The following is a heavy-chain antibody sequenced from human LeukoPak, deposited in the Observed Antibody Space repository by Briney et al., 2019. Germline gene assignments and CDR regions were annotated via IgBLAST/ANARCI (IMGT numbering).Heavy chain of an antibody. CDR1: GFTFCSYS. J-gene: IGHJ3*02. CDR3: ARDYDSSGLDAFDI. CDR2: ISSSSSKI. Sequence: GGSLRLSCAASGFTFCSYSMNWVRHAPGKGLEWVSSISSSSSKIYYADSVKSRSTISRDNAKNSLYLQMNSLRAEHTAVYYCARDYDSSGLDAFDIWGQGTMVTVSS. V-gene: IGHV3-21*04. D-gene: IGHD3-22*01.